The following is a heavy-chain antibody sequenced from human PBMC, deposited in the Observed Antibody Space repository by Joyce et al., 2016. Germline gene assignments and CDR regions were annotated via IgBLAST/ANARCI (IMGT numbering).Heavy chain of an antibody. V-gene: IGHV4-59*01. CDR2: IYYTGNT. CDR1: GGSIRSYF. CDR3: ARLKDSSGYSLDY. Sequence: QVQLQESGPGLVKPSETLSLTCTVPGGSIRSYFWSWIRQPPGKGLEYIGYIYYTGNTNYNPSLKSRVTISIDTSKNQFSLKLSAVTAADTAVYYCARLKDSSGYSLDYWGQGTLVTASS. J-gene: IGHJ4*02. D-gene: IGHD3-22*01.